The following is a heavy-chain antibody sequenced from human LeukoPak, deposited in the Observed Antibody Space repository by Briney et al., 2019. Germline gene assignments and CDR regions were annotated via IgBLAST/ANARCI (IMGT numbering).Heavy chain of an antibody. CDR2: IYYSGST. V-gene: IGHV4-39*07. CDR3: ALGKWELLDY. J-gene: IGHJ4*02. D-gene: IGHD1-26*01. Sequence: PSETLSLTCTVSGGSISSSSYYWGWIRQPPGKGLEWIGSIYYSGSTYYNPSLKSRVTISVDTSKNQFSLKLSSVTAADTAVYYCALGKWELLDYWGQGTLVTISS. CDR1: GGSISSSSYY.